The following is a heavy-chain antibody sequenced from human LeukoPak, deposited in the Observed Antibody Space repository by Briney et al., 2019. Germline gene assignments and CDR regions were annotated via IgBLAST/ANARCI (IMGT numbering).Heavy chain of an antibody. Sequence: GGSLRLSCAASGFTFSSYSMNWVRQAPGKGLEWVSSISSSSSYIYYADSVKGRFTISRDNAKNSLYLQMNSLRAEDTAVYYCARMYSSSWYGDWFDPWGQGTLVTVSS. J-gene: IGHJ5*02. CDR2: ISSSSSYI. CDR1: GFTFSSYS. CDR3: ARMYSSSWYGDWFDP. V-gene: IGHV3-21*01. D-gene: IGHD6-13*01.